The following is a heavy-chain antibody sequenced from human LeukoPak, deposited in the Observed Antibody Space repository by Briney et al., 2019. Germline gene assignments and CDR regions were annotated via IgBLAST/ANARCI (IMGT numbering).Heavy chain of an antibody. CDR1: GFTFNSYA. CDR2: ISGSGGST. V-gene: IGHV3-23*01. D-gene: IGHD3-9*01. CDR3: AKAVNFDWLPNDY. Sequence: GGSLRLSCAASGFTFNSYAMSWVRQAPGKGLEWVSAISGSGGSTYYADSVKGRFTISRDNSKNTLYLQMNSLRAEDTAVYYCAKAVNFDWLPNDYWGQGTLVTVSS. J-gene: IGHJ4*02.